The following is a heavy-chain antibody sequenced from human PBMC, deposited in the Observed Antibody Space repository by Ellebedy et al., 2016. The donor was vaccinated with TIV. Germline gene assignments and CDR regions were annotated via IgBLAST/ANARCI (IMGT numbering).Heavy chain of an antibody. CDR1: GFTFSNYA. J-gene: IGHJ4*02. CDR2: FFSYDGST. D-gene: IGHD2-15*01. Sequence: PGGSLRLSCAASGFTFSNYAMSWVRQAPGKGLEWVSDFFSYDGSTHYADSVKGRFTISRDNSKNTLYLQMNSLRAEDTAVYYCSRGGGCGGGTCYYPDFWGQGTLVTVSS. V-gene: IGHV3-23*01. CDR3: SRGGGCGGGTCYYPDF.